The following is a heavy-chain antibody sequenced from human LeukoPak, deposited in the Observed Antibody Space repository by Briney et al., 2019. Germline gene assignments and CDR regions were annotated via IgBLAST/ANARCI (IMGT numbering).Heavy chain of an antibody. CDR1: GFTFSSYA. J-gene: IGHJ4*02. CDR2: ISGSGGST. CDR3: AKAQCSSTSCYPFDY. V-gene: IGHV3-23*01. D-gene: IGHD2-2*01. Sequence: GGSLRLSCAASGFTFSSYAMSWVRQAPGKGLGWVSAISGSGGSTYYADSVKGRFTISRDNSKNTLYLQMNSLRAEDTAVYYCAKAQCSSTSCYPFDYWGQGTLVTVSS.